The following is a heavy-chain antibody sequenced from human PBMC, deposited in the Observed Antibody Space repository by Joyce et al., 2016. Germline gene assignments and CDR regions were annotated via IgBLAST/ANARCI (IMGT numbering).Heavy chain of an antibody. CDR2: SIPINGAD. CDR3: ARGGTSSDHYFFYTLDV. Sequence: QVLLVQSGAAVKRPGFSLRVPCKSSGGDFSNYTVNWVRQAPGQRLEWKGGSIPINGADKYAEDFQGRVTLTADQSTRTAYLELSSLTSADTAVYYSARGGTSSDHYFFYTLDVWGPGTTVIVSS. J-gene: IGHJ6*02. D-gene: IGHD1-14*01. CDR1: GGDFSNYT. V-gene: IGHV1-69*12.